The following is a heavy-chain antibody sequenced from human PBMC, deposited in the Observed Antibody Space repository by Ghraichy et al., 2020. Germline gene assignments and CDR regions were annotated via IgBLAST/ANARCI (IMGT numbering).Heavy chain of an antibody. D-gene: IGHD3-9*01. CDR1: GGSISSYY. V-gene: IGHV4-59*08. CDR2: IYYSGST. Sequence: ESLNISCTVSGGSISSYYWSWIRQPPGKGLEWIGYIYYSGSTNYNPSLKSRVTISVDTSKNQFSLKLSSVTAADTAVYYCARQPYDILTSYYFDYWGQETLVTVSS. J-gene: IGHJ4*02. CDR3: ARQPYDILTSYYFDY.